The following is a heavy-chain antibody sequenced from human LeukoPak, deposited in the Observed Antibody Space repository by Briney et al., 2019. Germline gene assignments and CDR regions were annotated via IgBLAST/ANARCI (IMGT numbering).Heavy chain of an antibody. V-gene: IGHV3-73*01. Sequence: SGKGLEWVGRIRSKANSYATAYAASVQGRFTISRDDSQNTSYLQMHSLNTEDTAVYYCGGDYYDSRGYYVNYYYGMDVWGRGTRVTVSS. CDR2: IRSKANSYAT. CDR3: GGDYYDSRGYYVNYYYGMDV. J-gene: IGHJ6*01. D-gene: IGHD3-22*01.